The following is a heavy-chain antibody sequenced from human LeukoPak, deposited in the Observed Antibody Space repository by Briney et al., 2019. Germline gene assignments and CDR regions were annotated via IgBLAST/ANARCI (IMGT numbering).Heavy chain of an antibody. D-gene: IGHD2-21*01. Sequence: PGGSLRLSCAASGFTFRTCWMSWVRQAPGKGLEWVASINQGGGDTYYVESVKGRFTISRDNAMNSFFLQMNNLRVEDTAVYYCARLLGDLTIYDYWGQVTLVTVSS. CDR3: ARLLGDLTIYDY. CDR2: INQGGGDT. J-gene: IGHJ4*02. CDR1: GFTFRTCW. V-gene: IGHV3-7*01.